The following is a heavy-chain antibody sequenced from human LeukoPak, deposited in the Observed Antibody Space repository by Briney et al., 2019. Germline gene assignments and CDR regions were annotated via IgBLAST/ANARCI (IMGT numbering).Heavy chain of an antibody. CDR2: ISSSSSYI. CDR3: ARALVPYCSGGSCYYYGMDV. CDR1: GFTFSSYS. J-gene: IGHJ6*02. Sequence: GGSLRLSCAASGFTFSSYSMNWVRQAPGKGLEWVSSISSSSSYIYYADSVKGRFTISRDNAKNSLYLQMNSLRAEDTAVYYCARALVPYCSGGSCYYYGMDVWGQGPRSPSP. V-gene: IGHV3-21*01. D-gene: IGHD2-15*01.